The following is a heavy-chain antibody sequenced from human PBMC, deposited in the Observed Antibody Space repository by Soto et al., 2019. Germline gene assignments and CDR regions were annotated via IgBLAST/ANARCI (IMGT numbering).Heavy chain of an antibody. CDR2: IYYSGST. CDR3: ERGNDFWSGYYYFDY. D-gene: IGHD3-3*01. J-gene: IGHJ4*02. CDR1: GDSVNSGSYY. V-gene: IGHV4-61*01. Sequence: SETLSLTCTFSGDSVNSGSYYWSWIRQHPGKGLEWIGYIYYSGSTNYNPSLKSRVTISVDTSKNQFSLKLSSVTAADTAVYYCERGNDFWSGYYYFDYWGQGTLVTVSS.